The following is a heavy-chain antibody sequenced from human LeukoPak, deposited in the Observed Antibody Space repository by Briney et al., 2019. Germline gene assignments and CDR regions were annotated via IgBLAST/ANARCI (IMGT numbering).Heavy chain of an antibody. CDR3: ARAEYKWELLQCGMDV. J-gene: IGHJ6*02. CDR2: ISYDGSNK. Sequence: PGRSLRLSCAASGFTFSSYAMHWVRQAPGKGLEWVAVISYDGSNKYYADSVKGRFTISRDNSKNTLYLQMISLRAEDTAVYYCARAEYKWELLQCGMDVWGQGTTVTVSS. V-gene: IGHV3-30-3*01. CDR1: GFTFSSYA. D-gene: IGHD1-26*01.